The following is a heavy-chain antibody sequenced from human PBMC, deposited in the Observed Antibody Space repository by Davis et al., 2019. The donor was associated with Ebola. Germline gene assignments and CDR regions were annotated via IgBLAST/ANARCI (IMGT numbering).Heavy chain of an antibody. CDR3: ARGLTQPIVVVPAAMVGNWFDP. CDR2: INHSGST. V-gene: IGHV4-34*01. CDR1: GGSFSGYY. Sequence: PSETLSLTCAVYGGSFSGYYWSWIRQPPGKGLEWIGEINHSGSTNYNPSLKSRVTISVDTSKNQFSLKLSSVTAADTAVYYCARGLTQPIVVVPAAMVGNWFDPWGQGTLVTVSS. J-gene: IGHJ5*02. D-gene: IGHD2-2*01.